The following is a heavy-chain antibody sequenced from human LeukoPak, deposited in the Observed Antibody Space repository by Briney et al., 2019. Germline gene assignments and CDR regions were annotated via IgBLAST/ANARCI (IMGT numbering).Heavy chain of an antibody. CDR1: SFTFGDYA. V-gene: IGHV3-43*02. CDR2: IRGDGRTT. J-gene: IGHJ4*02. CDR3: AKDAVAGTWLHY. D-gene: IGHD6-19*01. Sequence: GGSLRLSCAASSFTFGDYAMHWVRQAPGKGLEWVSLIRGDGRTTSYAGSVKGRFTISRDNSKNSLYLQMSSLRGEDTAIYYCAKDAVAGTWLHYWGQGTLVTVSS.